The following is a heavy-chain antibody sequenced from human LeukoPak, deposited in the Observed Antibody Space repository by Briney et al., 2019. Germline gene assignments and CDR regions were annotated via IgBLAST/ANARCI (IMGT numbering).Heavy chain of an antibody. Sequence: SETLSLTCTVSGGSISSSSYYWGWIRQPPGKGLEWIGSIYYSGSTSYNPSLKSRVTISVDTSKNQFSLKLSSVTAVDTAVYYCARDDHNSGVDNWGQGTLVTVAS. CDR3: ARDDHNSGVDN. CDR2: IYYSGST. CDR1: GGSISSSSYY. V-gene: IGHV4-39*02. J-gene: IGHJ4*02. D-gene: IGHD3-10*01.